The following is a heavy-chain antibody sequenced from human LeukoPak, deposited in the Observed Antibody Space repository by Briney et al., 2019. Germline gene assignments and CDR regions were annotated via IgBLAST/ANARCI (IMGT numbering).Heavy chain of an antibody. CDR3: AREDFWSGYFDY. V-gene: IGHV3-7*01. CDR2: IKQDGSEK. D-gene: IGHD3-3*01. Sequence: GGSLRLSCAASGFTFSNYWMSWVRQAPGKGLEWVANIKQDGSEKYYVDSVRGRFTISRDNAKNSLYQQMNSLRAEDTAVYYCAREDFWSGYFDYWGQGTLVTVSS. CDR1: GFTFSNYW. J-gene: IGHJ4*02.